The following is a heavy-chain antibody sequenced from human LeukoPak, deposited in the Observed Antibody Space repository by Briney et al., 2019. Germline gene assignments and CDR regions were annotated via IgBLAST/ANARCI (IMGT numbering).Heavy chain of an antibody. J-gene: IGHJ4*02. Sequence: GASVKVSCKASGYTFTSYGISWVRQSPGQGLEWMGWMSAYNGNTNYAQKLQGRVTMTTDTSTSTAYMELRSLRSDDTAVYYCARPYYYDSTGYYQYYFDYWGQGTLVTVSS. CDR2: MSAYNGNT. D-gene: IGHD3-22*01. V-gene: IGHV1-18*01. CDR3: ARPYYYDSTGYYQYYFDY. CDR1: GYTFTSYG.